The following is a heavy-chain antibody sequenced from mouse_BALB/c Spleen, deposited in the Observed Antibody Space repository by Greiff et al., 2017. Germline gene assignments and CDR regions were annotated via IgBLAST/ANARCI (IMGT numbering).Heavy chain of an antibody. CDR1: GYTFTSYN. CDR2: IYPGNGDT. J-gene: IGHJ3*01. CDR3: ARTYYYGTQAWFAY. Sequence: LQQPGAELVKPGASVKMSCKASGYTFTSYNMHWVKQTPGQGLEWIGAIYPGNGDTSYNQKFKGKATLTADKSSSTAYMQLSSLTSEDSAVYYCARTYYYGTQAWFAYWGQGTLVTVSA. D-gene: IGHD1-1*01. V-gene: IGHV1-12*01.